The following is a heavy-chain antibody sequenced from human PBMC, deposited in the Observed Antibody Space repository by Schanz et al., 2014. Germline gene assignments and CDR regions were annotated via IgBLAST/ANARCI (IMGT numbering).Heavy chain of an antibody. CDR1: GGSIRTYF. CDR3: ARQYSGWSRFDP. CDR2: IYYSGST. Sequence: QVQLQESGPGVVKPSETLSLTCTVSGGSIRTYFWAWIRQPPGKGLEWIGFIYYSGSTNYNPSLKSRVTIPFDMPKTQSPLTQTSAPAADTGVYYCARQYSGWSRFDPWGQGIRVTVSS. J-gene: IGHJ5*02. V-gene: IGHV4-59*08. D-gene: IGHD6-19*01.